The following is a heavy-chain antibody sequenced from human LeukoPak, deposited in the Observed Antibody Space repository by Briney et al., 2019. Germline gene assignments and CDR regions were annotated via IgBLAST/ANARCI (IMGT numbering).Heavy chain of an antibody. D-gene: IGHD4-11*01. V-gene: IGHV1-18*01. J-gene: IGHJ4*02. CDR1: GYTFTSYG. CDR3: ASFVGVATVSDFDY. Sequence: ASVKVSCKASGYTFTSYGISWVRQAHGEGLERMGWISAYNGNTNYAQKLQGGVTMTTDTSTSTAYMELRSLRSDDTAVYYCASFVGVATVSDFDYWGQGTLVTASS. CDR2: ISAYNGNT.